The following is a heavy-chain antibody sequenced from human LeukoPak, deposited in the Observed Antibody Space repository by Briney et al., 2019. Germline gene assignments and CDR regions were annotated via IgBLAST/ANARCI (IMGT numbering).Heavy chain of an antibody. V-gene: IGHV1-18*01. CDR2: ISAYNGNT. D-gene: IGHD2-15*01. J-gene: IGHJ6*02. CDR3: ARVPHRTDSLLYYYYYGMDV. Sequence: ASVKVSFKASGYTFTSYGISWVRQAPGQGLEWMGWISAYNGNTNYAQKLQGRVTMTTDTSTSTAYMELRSLRSDDTAVYYCARVPHRTDSLLYYYYYGMDVWGQGTTVTVSS. CDR1: GYTFTSYG.